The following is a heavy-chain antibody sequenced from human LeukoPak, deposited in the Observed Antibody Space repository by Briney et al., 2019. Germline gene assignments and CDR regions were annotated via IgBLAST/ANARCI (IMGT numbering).Heavy chain of an antibody. V-gene: IGHV1-2*02. CDR1: GYTFTEHY. Sequence: ASVKVSCKASGYTFTEHYIHWVRQAPGQGLEWMGWINPNSGGTNYAQKFQGRVTMTRDTSISTAYMELSRLRSDDTAVYYCARSLEQQLVEWFDPWGQGTLVTVSS. CDR2: INPNSGGT. CDR3: ARSLEQQLVEWFDP. J-gene: IGHJ5*02. D-gene: IGHD6-13*01.